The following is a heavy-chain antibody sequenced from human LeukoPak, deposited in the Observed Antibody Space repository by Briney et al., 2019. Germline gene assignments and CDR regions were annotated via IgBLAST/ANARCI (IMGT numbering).Heavy chain of an antibody. V-gene: IGHV3-30*04. CDR2: ISYDGSNK. CDR3: ARDPFGYSYGYGLLASEHAFDI. D-gene: IGHD5-18*01. Sequence: GGSLRLSCAASGFTFSSYAMHWVRQAPGKGLEWVAAISYDGSNKYYADSVKGRFTISRDNSKNTLYLQMNSLRAEDTAVYYCARDPFGYSYGYGLLASEHAFDIWGQGTMVTVSS. CDR1: GFTFSSYA. J-gene: IGHJ3*02.